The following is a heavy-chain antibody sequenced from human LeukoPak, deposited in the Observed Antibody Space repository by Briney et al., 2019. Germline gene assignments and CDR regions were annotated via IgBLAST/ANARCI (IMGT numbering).Heavy chain of an antibody. D-gene: IGHD2-2*01. CDR3: AKLRVADIVVVPAAMPLGYGSDI. J-gene: IGHJ3*02. CDR2: INPDGGGT. Sequence: GASVKVSCKASGYTFTGYYMHWVRQAPGQGLEWVGWINPDGGGTNYAQKFQGRVTMTRDTSIRTAYMELSRLRSEDTAVYYCAKLRVADIVVVPAAMPLGYGSDIWGQGTMVTVSS. CDR1: GYTFTGYY. V-gene: IGHV1-2*02.